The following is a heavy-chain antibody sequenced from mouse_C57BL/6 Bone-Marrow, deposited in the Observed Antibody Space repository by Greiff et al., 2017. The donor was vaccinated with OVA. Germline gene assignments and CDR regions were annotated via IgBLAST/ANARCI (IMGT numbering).Heavy chain of an antibody. Sequence: QVQLQQPGAELVKPGASVKMSCKASGYTFTSYWITWVKQRPGQGLEWIGDLYPGSGSTNYNEKFKSKATLTVDTSSSTAYMQLSSLTSEDSAVDYCAKYYYGSSYYFDHWGQGTTLTVSS. J-gene: IGHJ2*01. CDR2: LYPGSGST. CDR3: AKYYYGSSYYFDH. CDR1: GYTFTSYW. V-gene: IGHV1-55*01. D-gene: IGHD1-1*01.